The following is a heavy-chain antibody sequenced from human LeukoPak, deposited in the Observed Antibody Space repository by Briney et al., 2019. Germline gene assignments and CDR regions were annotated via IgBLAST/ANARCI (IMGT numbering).Heavy chain of an antibody. Sequence: GAAVLESCRACGWTFISYARHGVGPAPARKGVGMGGINAGNGNTKYSQKSQDRVSLSSDTSASTAYMELSSLSSQDTAVYYGAHPGNYGDSQLYYYDMDVWGQGTTVTVSS. CDR3: AHPGNYGDSQLYYYDMDV. D-gene: IGHD4-17*01. V-gene: IGHV1-3*01. J-gene: IGHJ6*02. CDR1: GWTFISYA. CDR2: INAGNGNT.